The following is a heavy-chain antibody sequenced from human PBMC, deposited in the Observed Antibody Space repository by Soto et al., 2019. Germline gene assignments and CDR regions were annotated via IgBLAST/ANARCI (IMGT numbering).Heavy chain of an antibody. J-gene: IGHJ4*02. CDR2: IGPILGIA. Sequence: QVQLVQSGAEVKKPGSSVKVSCKASGGTFSSYTISWVRQAPGQGLEWMGRIGPILGIANYVQKFQGTVTITADKSTSTAYMELSSLRSEDTAVYYCARGGRNGGGSYYWGQGTLVTVSS. V-gene: IGHV1-69*02. CDR1: GGTFSSYT. D-gene: IGHD2-15*01. CDR3: ARGGRNGGGSYY.